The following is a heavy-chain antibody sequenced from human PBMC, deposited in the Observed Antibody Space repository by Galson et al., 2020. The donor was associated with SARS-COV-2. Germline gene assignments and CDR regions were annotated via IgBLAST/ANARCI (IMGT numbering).Heavy chain of an antibody. D-gene: IGHD3-16*01. CDR1: GGSITSGGYS. Sequence: SETLSLTCAVYGGSITSGGYSWTWIRQSPGRGLEWIGYVYQSGATHYNPSLKNRLTISMDRSKNQLSLELTSVTAADTAVYYCARRYVSGLSPYWYLDLWGRGSLVTVSS. J-gene: IGHJ2*01. CDR2: VYQSGAT. CDR3: ARRYVSGLSPYWYLDL. V-gene: IGHV4-30-2*06.